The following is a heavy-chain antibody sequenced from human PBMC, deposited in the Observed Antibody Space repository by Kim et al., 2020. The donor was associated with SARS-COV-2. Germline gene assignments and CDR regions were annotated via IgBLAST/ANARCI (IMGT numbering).Heavy chain of an antibody. CDR1: AFRFTFSTSW. CDR2: IKPDGTET. Sequence: GGSLRLSCVASAFRFTFSTSWMSWVRQAPGQGLEWVATIKPDGTETDYVSSGKGRFTISRDNAKNSLSLQMSRLRAEDTAVYYCARTQYLSKDVFNFWG. CDR3: ARTQYLSKDVFNF. V-gene: IGHV3-7*01. D-gene: IGHD2-2*01. J-gene: IGHJ3*01.